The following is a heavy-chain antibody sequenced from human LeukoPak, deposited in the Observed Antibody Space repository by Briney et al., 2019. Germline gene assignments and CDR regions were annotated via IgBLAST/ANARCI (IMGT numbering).Heavy chain of an antibody. J-gene: IGHJ6*03. Sequence: GGSLRLSCAASGFTFSSYSMNWVRQAPGKGLEWVSYISSSSTIYYADSVKGRFTISRDNAKNSLYLQMNSLRAEDTAVYYCARDYCSSTSCYRVPYYYMDVWGKGTTVTVSS. D-gene: IGHD2-2*01. V-gene: IGHV3-48*04. CDR2: ISSSSTI. CDR3: ARDYCSSTSCYRVPYYYMDV. CDR1: GFTFSSYS.